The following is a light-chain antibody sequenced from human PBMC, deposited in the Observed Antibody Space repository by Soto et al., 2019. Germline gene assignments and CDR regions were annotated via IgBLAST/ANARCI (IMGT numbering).Light chain of an antibody. CDR2: GSS. Sequence: EIVMTQSPATLSVSPGERATLSCRASQSVSSNLAWYQQKPGQAPRLLIYGSSTRATGIPARFSGSGSGTEFTLTISSLQSEDFEVYYCQQYNNWAPPFTFGPGTKVDIK. V-gene: IGKV3-15*01. CDR3: QQYNNWAPPFT. CDR1: QSVSSN. J-gene: IGKJ3*01.